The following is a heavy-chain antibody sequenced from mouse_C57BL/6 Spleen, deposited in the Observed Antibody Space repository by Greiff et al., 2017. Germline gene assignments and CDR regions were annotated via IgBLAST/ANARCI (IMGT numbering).Heavy chain of an antibody. V-gene: IGHV1-53*01. Sequence: QVQLQQPGTELVKPGASVKLSCKASGYTFTSYWMHWVKQRPGQGLEWIGNINPSNGGTNYNEKFKSKATLTVDKSSSTAYMELRSLTSEDSAVYYCARSDYYGSGGYFDYWGQGTTLTVSS. CDR1: GYTFTSYW. CDR3: ARSDYYGSGGYFDY. CDR2: INPSNGGT. D-gene: IGHD1-1*01. J-gene: IGHJ2*01.